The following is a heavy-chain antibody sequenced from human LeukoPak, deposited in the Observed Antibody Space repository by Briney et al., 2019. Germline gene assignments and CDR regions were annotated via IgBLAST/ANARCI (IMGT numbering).Heavy chain of an antibody. J-gene: IGHJ5*02. CDR3: ARVDITMVRGVTTFDP. Sequence: ASETLSLTCAVYGGSFSGYDWSWIRQPPGKGLEWIGYIYYSGSTNYNPSLKSRVTISVDTSENQFSLKLSSVTAADTAVYYCARVDITMVRGVTTFDPWGQGTLVTVSS. CDR1: GGSFSGYD. D-gene: IGHD3-10*01. CDR2: IYYSGST. V-gene: IGHV4-59*01.